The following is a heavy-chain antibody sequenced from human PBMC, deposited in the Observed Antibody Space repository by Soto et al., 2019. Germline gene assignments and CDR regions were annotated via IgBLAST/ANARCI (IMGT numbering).Heavy chain of an antibody. CDR3: AGLRGYAGSPIDY. CDR2: ISYSGNT. J-gene: IGHJ4*02. CDR1: AGSIISGD. D-gene: IGHD2-15*01. Sequence: SDTLSLTCTVSAGSIISGDWSWIRQPPGKGLEWIGYISYSGNTNYNPSLKSRVTMSVDTPKNQFSLRLSSVTTADTAVYYCAGLRGYAGSPIDYWGQGTPVTVSS. V-gene: IGHV4-59*01.